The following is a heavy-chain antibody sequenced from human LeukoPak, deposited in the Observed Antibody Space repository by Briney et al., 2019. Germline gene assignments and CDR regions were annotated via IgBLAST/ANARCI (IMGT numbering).Heavy chain of an antibody. Sequence: SETLSLTCTVSGGSISSYYWSWIRQPPGKGLEWIGYIYYSGSTNYNPSLKSRVTISVDTSKNQFSLKLSSVTAADTAVYYCAVALDYYDSSGLYYYGMDVWGRGTTVTVSS. CDR1: GGSISSYY. J-gene: IGHJ6*02. V-gene: IGHV4-59*01. CDR3: AVALDYYDSSGLYYYGMDV. D-gene: IGHD3-22*01. CDR2: IYYSGST.